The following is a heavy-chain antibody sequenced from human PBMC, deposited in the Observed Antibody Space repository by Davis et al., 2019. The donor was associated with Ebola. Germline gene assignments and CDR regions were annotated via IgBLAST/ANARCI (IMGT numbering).Heavy chain of an antibody. V-gene: IGHV3-15*01. Sequence: GESLKISCAASGFTFSNAWMSWVRQAPGKGLEWVGRIKSKTDGGTTDYAAPVKGRFTISRDDSKNTLYLQMNSLKTEDTAVYYCKSGFWSGYFPPQYFQHWGQGTLVTVSS. CDR1: GFTFSNAW. CDR3: KSGFWSGYFPPQYFQH. CDR2: IKSKTDGGTT. D-gene: IGHD3-3*01. J-gene: IGHJ1*01.